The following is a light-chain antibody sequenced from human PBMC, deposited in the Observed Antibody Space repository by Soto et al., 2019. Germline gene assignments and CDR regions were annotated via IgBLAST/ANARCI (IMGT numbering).Light chain of an antibody. V-gene: IGLV1-47*01. CDR2: RSN. J-gene: IGLJ2*01. CDR3: ATWDDSLVV. Sequence: QSVLTQPPSESGTPGQRVTISCSGSGSNIGSNYVYWYQQLPGTAPKLLIYRSNQRPSGVPDRFSGSKSGTSASLAISGLRSEDEADYYCATWDDSLVVFGGGTKLTVL. CDR1: GSNIGSNY.